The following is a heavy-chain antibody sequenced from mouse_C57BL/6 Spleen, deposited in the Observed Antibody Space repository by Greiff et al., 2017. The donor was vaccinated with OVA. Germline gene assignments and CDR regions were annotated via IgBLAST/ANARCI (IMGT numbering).Heavy chain of an antibody. CDR2: ISSGGDYI. CDR3: TRTGTFDY. J-gene: IGHJ2*01. D-gene: IGHD4-1*01. CDR1: GFTFSSYA. V-gene: IGHV5-9-1*02. Sequence: EVKLMESGEGLVKPGGSLKLSCAASGFTFSSYAMSWVRQTPEKRLEWVAYISSGGDYIYYADTVKGRFPISRDNARNTRYLKMSSLKSEDTAMYYCTRTGTFDYWGQGTTLTVSS.